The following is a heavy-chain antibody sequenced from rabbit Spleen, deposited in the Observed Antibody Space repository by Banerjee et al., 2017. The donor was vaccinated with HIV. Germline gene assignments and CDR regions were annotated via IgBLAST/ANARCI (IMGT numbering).Heavy chain of an antibody. CDR2: IAGSSSGFT. V-gene: IGHV1S40*01. CDR3: ARDTGSSFSSYGMDL. J-gene: IGHJ6*01. Sequence: EESGGGLVKPGASLTLTCNASGLDFSGDSYDSYMCWVRQAPGKGLEWISCIAGSSSGFTYSATWAKGRFTISKTSSTTVTLQMTSLTAADTATYFCARDTGSSFSSYGMDLWGPGTLVTVS. D-gene: IGHD8-1*01. CDR1: GLDFSGDSY.